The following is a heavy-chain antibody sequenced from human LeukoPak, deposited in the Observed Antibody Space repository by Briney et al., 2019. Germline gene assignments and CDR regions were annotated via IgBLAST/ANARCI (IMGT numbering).Heavy chain of an antibody. V-gene: IGHV5-51*01. Sequence: GESLKISCKGSGYSFTSYWIGWVRQMPGKGLEWMGIIYPGDSDTRYSPSFQGQGTISADKSISTAYLQWSSLKASDTAMYYCARHAPYYGDRVGGTFDLWGRGTLVTVSS. CDR3: ARHAPYYGDRVGGTFDL. CDR2: IYPGDSDT. CDR1: GYSFTSYW. D-gene: IGHD4-17*01. J-gene: IGHJ2*01.